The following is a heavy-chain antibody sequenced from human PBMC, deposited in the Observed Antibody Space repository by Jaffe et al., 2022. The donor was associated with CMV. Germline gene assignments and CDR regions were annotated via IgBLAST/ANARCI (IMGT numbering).Heavy chain of an antibody. CDR3: ARDEVTGGIDY. CDR2: LTTSANTI. V-gene: IGHV3-48*03. D-gene: IGHD3-16*01. Sequence: EVQLVESGGGLVQPGGSLTLSCVGSGFTFSNYEMNWVRQAPGKGLEWVSFLTTSANTIYYADSVKGRFTVSRDNAKNSLYLQMNSLRVEDTAIYYCARDEVTGGIDYWGQGTLVTVSS. CDR1: GFTFSNYE. J-gene: IGHJ4*02.